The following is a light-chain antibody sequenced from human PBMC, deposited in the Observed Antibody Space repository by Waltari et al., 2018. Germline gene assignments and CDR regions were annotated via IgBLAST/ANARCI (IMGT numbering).Light chain of an antibody. CDR3: QHYVRLPAT. CDR1: QSVGRS. Sequence: EIVLTQYPGTPSLTPGEGAALSCRASQSVGRSLAWYQQRPGQAPRRLIYGASKRATGIPDRFSGSGSGTDFSLTISRLEPEDFAVFYCQHYVRLPATFGQGTKVEIK. J-gene: IGKJ1*01. CDR2: GAS. V-gene: IGKV3-20*01.